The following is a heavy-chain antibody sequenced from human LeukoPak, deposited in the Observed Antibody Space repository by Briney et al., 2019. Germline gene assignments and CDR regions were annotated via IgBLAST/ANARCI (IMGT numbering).Heavy chain of an antibody. V-gene: IGHV3-30*04. CDR3: VKDDGWVQYAN. Sequence: GGSLRLSCAASGFTFSRYAMHWVRQAPGKGLEWVAVISYDGSNKYYADSVKGRFIISRDNSKNTVYLQMNSLSAEDAAVYYCVKDDGWVQYANWGQGTLVTVSS. D-gene: IGHD5-24*01. J-gene: IGHJ4*02. CDR1: GFTFSRYA. CDR2: ISYDGSNK.